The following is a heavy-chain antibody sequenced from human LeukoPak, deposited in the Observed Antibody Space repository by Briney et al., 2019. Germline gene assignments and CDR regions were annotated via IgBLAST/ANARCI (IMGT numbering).Heavy chain of an antibody. CDR3: ARSTAYDSSGYYVH. J-gene: IGHJ4*02. D-gene: IGHD3-22*01. Sequence: PGGSLRLSCAASGFAFSSYSMNWVRQAPGKGLEWVAVISYDGSNKYYADSVKGRFTISRDNSKNTLYLQMNSLRAEDTAVYYCARSTAYDSSGYYVHWGQGTLVTVSS. CDR1: GFAFSSYS. CDR2: ISYDGSNK. V-gene: IGHV3-30*03.